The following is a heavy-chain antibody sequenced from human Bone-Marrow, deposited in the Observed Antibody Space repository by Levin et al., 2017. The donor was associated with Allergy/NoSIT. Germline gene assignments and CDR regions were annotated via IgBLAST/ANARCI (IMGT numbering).Heavy chain of an antibody. CDR2: IYSAGTT. Sequence: PGGSLRLSCAASELIVSGTYMGWVRQAPGKGLEWVSVIYSAGTTYYAESVKGRFTISSDNSNNTVFLQMNSLRVEDTALYYCVRYFFLLVGGTLNPTNSWGQGAQVTVSS. D-gene: IGHD1-26*01. CDR3: VRYFFLLVGGTLNPTNS. J-gene: IGHJ5*02. V-gene: IGHV3-66*01. CDR1: ELIVSGTY.